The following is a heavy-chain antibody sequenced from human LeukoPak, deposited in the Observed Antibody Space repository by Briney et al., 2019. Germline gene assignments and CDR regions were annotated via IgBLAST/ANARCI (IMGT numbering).Heavy chain of an antibody. Sequence: GGSLRLSCVASGFNVSSTYMNWVRQAPGKGLEWVSLINSGGTTYYPDSVKGRFTIARDNSKNTLFLQMNSLRAEDTAAYYCVGAYDLRFWGQGTLVTVSS. V-gene: IGHV3-66*01. CDR1: GFNVSSTY. CDR2: INSGGTT. D-gene: IGHD5-12*01. J-gene: IGHJ4*02. CDR3: VGAYDLRF.